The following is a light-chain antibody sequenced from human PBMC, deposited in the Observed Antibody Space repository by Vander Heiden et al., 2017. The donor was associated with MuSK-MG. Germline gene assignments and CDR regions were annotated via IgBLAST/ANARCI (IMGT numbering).Light chain of an antibody. Sequence: QSALTQPASVSGSPGQSITISCTGTSSDVGGYNYVSWYQPHPANAPKLMIYDVSNRPSGVSNRFSGSKSGNTASLTTSGLQAEDEADYFCSSSTDSKTYVFGTGTKVT. J-gene: IGLJ1*01. V-gene: IGLV2-14*03. CDR2: DVS. CDR1: SSDVGGYNY. CDR3: SSSTDSKTYV.